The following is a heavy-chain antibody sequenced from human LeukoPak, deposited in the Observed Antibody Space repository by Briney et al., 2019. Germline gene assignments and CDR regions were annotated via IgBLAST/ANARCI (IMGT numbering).Heavy chain of an antibody. CDR1: GFTFSSYG. V-gene: IGHV3-23*01. Sequence: GGTLRLSCAASGFTFSSYGMSWVRQAPGKGLEWVSAISGSGGSTYYADSVKGRFTISRDNSKNTLYLQMNSLRAEDTAVYYCAKDPTSTYYYDSSGYYPEAFDIWGQGTMVTVSS. CDR2: ISGSGGST. CDR3: AKDPTSTYYYDSSGYYPEAFDI. D-gene: IGHD3-22*01. J-gene: IGHJ3*02.